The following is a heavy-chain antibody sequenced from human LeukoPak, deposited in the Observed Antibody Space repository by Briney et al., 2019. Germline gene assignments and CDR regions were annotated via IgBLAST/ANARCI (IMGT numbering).Heavy chain of an antibody. CDR3: ARDASPEGFDY. CDR2: ISTTSTYI. V-gene: IGHV3-21*01. D-gene: IGHD1-14*01. Sequence: TPGGSLRLSCAASGFTFSNYNMNWVRQPPGKGLEWVSSISTTSTYIYYADSVKGRLTISRDNAKNSLYLQMNSLRAEDTAVYYCARDASPEGFDYWGQGTLVTVSS. J-gene: IGHJ4*02. CDR1: GFTFSNYN.